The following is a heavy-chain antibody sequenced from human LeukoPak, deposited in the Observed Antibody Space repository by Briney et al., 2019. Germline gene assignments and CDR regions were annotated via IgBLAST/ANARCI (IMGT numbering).Heavy chain of an antibody. D-gene: IGHD2-2*01. Sequence: SVKVSCKASGGTFSSYAVSWVRQAPGQGLEWMGRIIPIFGTANYAQKFQGRVTITTDESTSTAYMELSSLRSEDTAVYYCAATPEDIVVVPAATAGRDYWGQGTLVTVSS. V-gene: IGHV1-69*05. CDR2: IIPIFGTA. J-gene: IGHJ4*02. CDR3: AATPEDIVVVPAATAGRDY. CDR1: GGTFSSYA.